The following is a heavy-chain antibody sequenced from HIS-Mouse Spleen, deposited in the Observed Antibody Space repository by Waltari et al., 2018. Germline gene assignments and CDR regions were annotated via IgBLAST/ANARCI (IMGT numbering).Heavy chain of an antibody. V-gene: IGHV2-70*15. D-gene: IGHD6-19*01. CDR1: GFPLSTSGMC. J-gene: IGHJ4*02. Sequence: QVTLRESGPALVKPTQPLTLTCPFSGFPLSTSGMCVSWLRQPPGKALEWLARIDWDDDKYYSTSLKTRLTISKDTSKNQVVLTMTNMDPVDTATYYCARIAEGYSSGWYAFDYWGQGTLVTVSS. CDR2: IDWDDDK. CDR3: ARIAEGYSSGWYAFDY.